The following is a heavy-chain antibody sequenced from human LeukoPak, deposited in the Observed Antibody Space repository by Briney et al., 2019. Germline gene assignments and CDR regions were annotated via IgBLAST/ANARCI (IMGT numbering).Heavy chain of an antibody. D-gene: IGHD6-19*01. V-gene: IGHV3-23*01. CDR1: GFTFSSYA. CDR2: ISNSGGST. J-gene: IGHJ4*02. Sequence: GGSLRLSCAASGFTFSSYAMSWVRQAPWKALEWVSGISNSGGSTYYADSVKGRFTISRDNSKNTLYLQMNSLRAEDTAVYYCAKDQEQWLVRASDYWGQGTLVTVSS. CDR3: AKDQEQWLVRASDY.